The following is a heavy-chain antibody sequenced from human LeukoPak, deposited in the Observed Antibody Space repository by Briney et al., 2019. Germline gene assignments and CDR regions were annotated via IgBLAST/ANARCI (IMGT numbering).Heavy chain of an antibody. D-gene: IGHD3-22*01. Sequence: GGSLRLSCAASGFTFSSYSMNWVRQAPGKGLVWVSRINSDGSSTSYADSVKGRFTISRDNAKNTLYLQMNSLRAEDTAVYYCARDGYYDSSGYYYVGAFDIWGQGTMVTVSS. CDR2: INSDGSST. V-gene: IGHV3-74*01. CDR1: GFTFSSYS. J-gene: IGHJ3*02. CDR3: ARDGYYDSSGYYYVGAFDI.